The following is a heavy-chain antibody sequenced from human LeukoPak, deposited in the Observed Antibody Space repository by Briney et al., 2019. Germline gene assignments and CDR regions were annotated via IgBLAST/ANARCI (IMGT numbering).Heavy chain of an antibody. Sequence: SETLSLTCAVYGGSFSGYYWSWIRQPPGKGLEWIGEINHSGSTNYNPSLKSRVTISVDTSKNQFSLKLSSVTAADTAVYYCARYCSGGSCYGSWGQGTLVTVSS. D-gene: IGHD2-15*01. CDR1: GGSFSGYY. J-gene: IGHJ5*02. V-gene: IGHV4-34*01. CDR2: INHSGST. CDR3: ARYCSGGSCYGS.